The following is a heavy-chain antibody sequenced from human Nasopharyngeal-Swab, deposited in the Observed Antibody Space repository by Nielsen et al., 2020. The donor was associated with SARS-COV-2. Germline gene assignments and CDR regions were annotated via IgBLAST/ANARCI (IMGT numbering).Heavy chain of an antibody. D-gene: IGHD2-15*01. CDR3: ATPGTRCSGDTCNMWVFDY. V-gene: IGHV3-23*01. Sequence: GESLKISCAASGFTFSSYAMSWVRQAPGKGLEWVSSISGSGGSTYYADSVKGRFTISRDNSKNTLYLQMHSLRAEDTDVYYCATPGTRCSGDTCNMWVFDYWGQGTLVTVSS. J-gene: IGHJ4*02. CDR2: ISGSGGST. CDR1: GFTFSSYA.